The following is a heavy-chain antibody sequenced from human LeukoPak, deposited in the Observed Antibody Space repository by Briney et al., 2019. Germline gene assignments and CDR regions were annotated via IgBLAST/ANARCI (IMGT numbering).Heavy chain of an antibody. D-gene: IGHD4-23*01. CDR3: ARDDYGGFWFDP. CDR2: ISSSGSTI. CDR1: GFTFSSYE. Sequence: PGGSLRLSCAASGFTFSSYEMNWVRQAPGKGLEWVSYISSSGSTIYYADSVKGRFTISRDNAKNSLYLQMNSLRAEDTAVYYCARDDYGGFWFDPWGQGTLVTVSS. V-gene: IGHV3-48*03. J-gene: IGHJ5*02.